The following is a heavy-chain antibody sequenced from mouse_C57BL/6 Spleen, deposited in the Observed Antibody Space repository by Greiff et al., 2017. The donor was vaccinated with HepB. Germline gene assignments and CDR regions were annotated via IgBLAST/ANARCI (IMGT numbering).Heavy chain of an antibody. Sequence: EVKLQESGPGLVKPSQSLSLTCSVTGYSITSGYYWNWIRQFPGNKLEWIGYISYDGSNNYNPSLKNRISITRDTSKNQFFLKLNSVTTEDTATYYCAQGDYGSRYWYFDVWGTGTTVTVSS. CDR2: ISYDGSN. J-gene: IGHJ1*03. D-gene: IGHD1-1*01. V-gene: IGHV3-6*01. CDR3: AQGDYGSRYWYFDV. CDR1: GYSITSGYY.